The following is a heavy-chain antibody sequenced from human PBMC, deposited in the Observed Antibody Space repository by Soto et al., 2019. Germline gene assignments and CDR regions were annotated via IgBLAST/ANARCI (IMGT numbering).Heavy chain of an antibody. V-gene: IGHV3-20*04. Sequence: GGSLRLSCKASGFSFSSNSMSWVRQAPGKGLEWVSGINWNGGSTGYADSVKGRFTISRDNAKNSLYLQMNSLRAEDTALYYCARDRYYDILTPPGYWGQGTLVTVSS. CDR3: ARDRYYDILTPPGY. CDR1: GFSFSSNS. D-gene: IGHD3-9*01. CDR2: INWNGGST. J-gene: IGHJ4*02.